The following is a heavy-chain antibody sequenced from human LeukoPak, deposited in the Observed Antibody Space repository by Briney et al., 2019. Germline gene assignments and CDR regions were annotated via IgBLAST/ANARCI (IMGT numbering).Heavy chain of an antibody. CDR3: ARAGTYYDYVWGPPHWFDP. D-gene: IGHD3-16*01. Sequence: PSETLSLTCTVSGGSISSYYWSWIRQPPGKGLEWIGYIYYSGSTNYNPSLKSRVTLSVDTSKNQFSLKLSSVTAADTAVYYCARAGTYYDYVWGPPHWFDPWGQGTLVTVSS. V-gene: IGHV4-59*01. J-gene: IGHJ5*02. CDR2: IYYSGST. CDR1: GGSISSYY.